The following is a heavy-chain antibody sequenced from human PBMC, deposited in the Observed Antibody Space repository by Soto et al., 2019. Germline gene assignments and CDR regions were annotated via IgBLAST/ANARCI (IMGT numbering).Heavy chain of an antibody. V-gene: IGHV3-53*01. J-gene: IGHJ4*02. CDR1: GFTVSSNY. CDR3: ARSAYYDFWSGPLDY. CDR2: IYSGGST. Sequence: PGGSLRLSCAASGFTVSSNYMSWVRQAPGKGLEWVSVIYSGGSTYYADSVKGRFTISRDNSKNTLYLQMNSLRAEDTAVYYCARSAYYDFWSGPLDYWGQGTLVTVSS. D-gene: IGHD3-3*01.